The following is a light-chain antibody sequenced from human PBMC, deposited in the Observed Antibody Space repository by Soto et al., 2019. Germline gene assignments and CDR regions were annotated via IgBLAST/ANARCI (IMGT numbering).Light chain of an antibody. Sequence: DIKMNQSPSSLSAYVGDRVTITCRASQSISSYLNWYQQKPGKAPKLLIYAASSLQSGVPSRFSGSGSGTDFTLTISSLQPEDFATYYCQQSYSTPITFGQVRRLEIK. CDR1: QSISSY. CDR2: AAS. V-gene: IGKV1-39*01. CDR3: QQSYSTPIT. J-gene: IGKJ5*01.